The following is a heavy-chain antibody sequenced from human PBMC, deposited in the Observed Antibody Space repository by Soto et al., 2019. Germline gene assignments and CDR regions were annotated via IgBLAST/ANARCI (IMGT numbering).Heavy chain of an antibody. CDR2: IYYIGST. Sequence: PSETLSLTCTVSGGSISSSNYYWGWIRHPPGNGLEWIGSIYYIGSTYYNPSLKSRVTISVDTSKNQSSLKLSSVTAADTAVYYCARHGEDKVWGSFRSGSFDPWGQVTMVTVSS. V-gene: IGHV4-39*01. CDR1: GGSISSSNYY. D-gene: IGHD3-16*02. CDR3: ARHGEDKVWGSFRSGSFDP. J-gene: IGHJ5*02.